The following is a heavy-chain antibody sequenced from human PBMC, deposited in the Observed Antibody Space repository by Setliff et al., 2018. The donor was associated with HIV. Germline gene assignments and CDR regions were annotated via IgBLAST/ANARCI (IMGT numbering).Heavy chain of an antibody. CDR3: ARAPRYYRGWYIPEYFDN. D-gene: IGHD6-19*01. V-gene: IGHV4-61*02. J-gene: IGHJ4*02. Sequence: SETLSLTCNVSGGSISSVNYYWNWIRQPAGKGLEWIGRIYASGSPTYNSSLESRVTISVDTSKNHFSLRLNSGTAADTAVYFCARAPRYYRGWYIPEYFDNWGEGTLVTVSS. CDR1: GGSISSVNYY. CDR2: IYASGSP.